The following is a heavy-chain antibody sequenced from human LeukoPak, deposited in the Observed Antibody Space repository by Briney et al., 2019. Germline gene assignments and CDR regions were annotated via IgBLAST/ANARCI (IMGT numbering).Heavy chain of an antibody. CDR3: ARDNTAVAGTIGY. V-gene: IGHV3-30-3*01. D-gene: IGHD6-19*01. CDR1: GFTFSSYA. CDR2: ISYDGSNK. Sequence: PGGSLRLSCAASGFTFSSYAMHWVRQAPGEGLEWVAVISYDGSNKYYADSVKGRFTISRDNSKNTLYLQMNSLRAEDTAVYYCARDNTAVAGTIGYWGQGTLVTVSS. J-gene: IGHJ4*02.